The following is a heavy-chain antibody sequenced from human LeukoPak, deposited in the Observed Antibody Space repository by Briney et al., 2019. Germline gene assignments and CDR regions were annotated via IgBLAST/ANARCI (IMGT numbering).Heavy chain of an antibody. V-gene: IGHV3-23*01. CDR1: GFTFSTYW. J-gene: IGHJ4*02. CDR2: VSGSGGST. CDR3: AKDLSGSFRARFDY. D-gene: IGHD1-26*01. Sequence: PGGSLRLSCAASGFTFSTYWMTWVRQAPGKGLEWVSAVSGSGGSTYYADSVKGRFTISRDNSKNTLYLQMNSLRAEDTAVYYCAKDLSGSFRARFDYWGQGTLVTVSS.